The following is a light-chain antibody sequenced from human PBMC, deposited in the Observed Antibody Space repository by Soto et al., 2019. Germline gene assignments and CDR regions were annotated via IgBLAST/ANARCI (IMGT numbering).Light chain of an antibody. CDR2: DAS. CDR1: QTVGYY. J-gene: IGKJ1*01. V-gene: IGKV3-11*01. Sequence: EIVLTQSPGPLSLFPGERSTLSCMASQTVGYYLAWYQQKAGQAPRPLIYDASNRAPGIPARFSASGSGTDFTLTISDVQPEDFALYYCHQRQSWPRTFGQGTKVDIK. CDR3: HQRQSWPRT.